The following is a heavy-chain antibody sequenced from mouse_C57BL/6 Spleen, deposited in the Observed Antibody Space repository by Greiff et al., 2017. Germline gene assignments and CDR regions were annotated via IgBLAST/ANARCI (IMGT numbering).Heavy chain of an antibody. CDR2: IYPRSGNT. CDR1: GYTFTSYG. J-gene: IGHJ4*01. Sequence: QVHVKQSGAELARPGASVKLSCKASGYTFTSYGISWVKQRTGQGLEWIGEIYPRSGNTYYNEKFKGKATLTADKSSSTAYMELRSLTSEDSAVYFCARDYSNSYYAMDYWGQGTSVTVSS. V-gene: IGHV1-81*01. D-gene: IGHD2-5*01. CDR3: ARDYSNSYYAMDY.